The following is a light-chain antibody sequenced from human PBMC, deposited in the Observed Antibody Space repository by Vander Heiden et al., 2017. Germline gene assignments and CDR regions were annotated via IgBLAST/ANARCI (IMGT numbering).Light chain of an antibody. V-gene: IGLV2-23*02. CDR1: SSDVGSYNH. Sequence: QSALTQPASVSGSPGQSITISCTGTSSDVGSYNHVSWYQQPPGKAPKLMIYEVSKRPSGVANRFSGSKSGNTASLTISGLQAEDEADYYCCSYAGSSTFVVFGGGTKLTVL. CDR2: EVS. CDR3: CSYAGSSTFVV. J-gene: IGLJ2*01.